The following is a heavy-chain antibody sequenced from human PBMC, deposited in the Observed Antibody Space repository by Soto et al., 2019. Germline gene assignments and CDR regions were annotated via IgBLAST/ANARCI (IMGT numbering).Heavy chain of an antibody. J-gene: IGHJ6*02. CDR3: AKNRRELRIPYYYGMDV. V-gene: IGHV3-23*01. CDR2: ISGSGGST. Sequence: GGSLRLSCAASGFTFSSYAMSWVRQAPGKGLEWVSAISGSGGSTYYADSVKGRFTISRDNSKNTLYLQMNSLRAEDTAVYYCAKNRRELRIPYYYGMDVWGQGTTVPVSS. CDR1: GFTFSSYA. D-gene: IGHD1-26*01.